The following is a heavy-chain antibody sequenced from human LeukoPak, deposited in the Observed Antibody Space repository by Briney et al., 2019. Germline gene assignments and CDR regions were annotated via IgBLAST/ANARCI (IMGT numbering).Heavy chain of an antibody. CDR3: AGAVVSPPEYFQH. D-gene: IGHD2-2*01. J-gene: IGHJ1*01. CDR1: GFTVSSTY. CDR2: IFTTGTT. V-gene: IGHV3-53*01. Sequence: PGGSLRLSCVLSGFTVSSTYISWFRQTPGKGLEWVSVIFTTGTTYYADSVKGRFTLSRDNFENTVHLQMSSLTAEDTAVYYCAGAVVSPPEYFQHWGQGTLVTVSS.